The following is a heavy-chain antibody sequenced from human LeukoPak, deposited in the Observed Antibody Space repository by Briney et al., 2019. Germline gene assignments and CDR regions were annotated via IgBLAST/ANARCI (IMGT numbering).Heavy chain of an antibody. CDR2: ISGSGGST. CDR3: AKGSSSWYPGGINDY. Sequence: GGSLRLSCAASGFTFSSYAMSWVRQAPGKGLEWVSAISGSGGSTYYADSVKGRFTISRDNSKNMLYLQMNSLRAEDTALYYCAKGSSSWYPGGINDYWGQGTLVTVSS. D-gene: IGHD6-13*01. J-gene: IGHJ4*02. CDR1: GFTFSSYA. V-gene: IGHV3-23*01.